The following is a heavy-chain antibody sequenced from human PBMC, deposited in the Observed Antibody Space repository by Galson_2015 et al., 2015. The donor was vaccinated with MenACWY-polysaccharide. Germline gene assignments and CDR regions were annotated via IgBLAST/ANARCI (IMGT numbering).Heavy chain of an antibody. Sequence: SGYSFSSYDINWVRQTTRQGLEWMGWMNPNSGNTGYAQKFQGRVTMTRNTSISIAYMELSSLRSEDTAVYYCARGGKYYYDSSGYLNWFDPWGQGTLVTVSS. J-gene: IGHJ5*02. CDR2: MNPNSGNT. CDR3: ARGGKYYYDSSGYLNWFDP. CDR1: GYSFSSYD. D-gene: IGHD3-22*01. V-gene: IGHV1-8*01.